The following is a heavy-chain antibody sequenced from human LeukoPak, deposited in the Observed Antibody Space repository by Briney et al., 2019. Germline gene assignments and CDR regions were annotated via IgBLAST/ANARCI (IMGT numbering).Heavy chain of an antibody. D-gene: IGHD2-2*01. J-gene: IGHJ4*02. CDR3: ARHSRAYSSTSGTFEY. Sequence: PSETLSLTCTVSGASFSDYYWSWIRQPPGKGLEWFGNIYYTGSTKYNPSLESRVTISIDTSKNHLYLKLSSVTAADTAMYYCARHSRAYSSTSGTFEYWGQGTLVTVSS. CDR2: IYYTGST. V-gene: IGHV4-59*08. CDR1: GASFSDYY.